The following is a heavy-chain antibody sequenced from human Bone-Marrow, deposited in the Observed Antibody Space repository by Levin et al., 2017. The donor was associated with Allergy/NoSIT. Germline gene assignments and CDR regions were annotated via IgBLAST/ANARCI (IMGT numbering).Heavy chain of an antibody. D-gene: IGHD6-13*01. CDR2: IGTAGDK. Sequence: LSLTCAASGFTFNTYDMHWVRQPTGKGLEWVSGIGTAGDKYYQGSVKGRFTISRENAKNSFYLQMNSLRAGDTAVYYCSRGGIAAARYGMDVWGQGTTVTVSS. CDR3: SRGGIAAARYGMDV. J-gene: IGHJ6*02. V-gene: IGHV3-13*01. CDR1: GFTFNTYD.